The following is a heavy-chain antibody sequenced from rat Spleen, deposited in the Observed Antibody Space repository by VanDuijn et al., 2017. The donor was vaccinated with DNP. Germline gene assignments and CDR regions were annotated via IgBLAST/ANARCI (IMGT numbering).Heavy chain of an antibody. V-gene: IGHV5-31*01. Sequence: EVQLVESGGDLVQPGRSLKLSCEASGFNFNDYWMYWIRQAPGKGLEWVASINTDGGSTYYPDSVKGRFTISRDNAKSTLYLQMNSLKSEDMATYYCARWGGDYFDYWGQGVMVTVSS. CDR3: ARWGGDYFDY. CDR2: INTDGGST. CDR1: GFNFNDYW. J-gene: IGHJ2*01.